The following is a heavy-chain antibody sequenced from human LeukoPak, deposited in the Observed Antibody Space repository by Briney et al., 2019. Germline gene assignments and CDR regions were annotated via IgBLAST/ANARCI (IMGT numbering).Heavy chain of an antibody. Sequence: SVKVSCKASGGTFSSYAISWVRQAPGQGLEWMGRIIPILGIASYAQKFKGRVTMTRDTSTSTVYMELSSLRSEDTAVYYCARVFDYWGQGTLVTVSS. V-gene: IGHV1-69*04. J-gene: IGHJ4*02. CDR3: ARVFDY. CDR1: GGTFSSYA. CDR2: IIPILGIA.